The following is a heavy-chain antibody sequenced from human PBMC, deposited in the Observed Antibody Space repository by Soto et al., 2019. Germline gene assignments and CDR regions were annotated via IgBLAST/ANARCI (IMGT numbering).Heavy chain of an antibody. D-gene: IGHD5-12*01. V-gene: IGHV3-30*18. J-gene: IGHJ4*02. CDR1: GFTFSSYG. CDR3: GKGGSGYLFDY. Sequence: GGSLRLSCAASGFTFSSYGMHWVRQAPGKGLEWVAVISYDGSNKYYADSVKGRFTISRDNSKNTLYLQMNSLRAEDTAVYYCGKGGSGYLFDYWGQGTLVTVSS. CDR2: ISYDGSNK.